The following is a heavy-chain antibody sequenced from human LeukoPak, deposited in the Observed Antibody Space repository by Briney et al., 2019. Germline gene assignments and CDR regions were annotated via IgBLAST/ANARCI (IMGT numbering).Heavy chain of an antibody. J-gene: IGHJ4*02. V-gene: IGHV3-23*01. CDR2: VGGNGDST. CDR3: AKGTSVSCYGSLDH. CDR1: GFTFSTYA. Sequence: GGSLRLSCAASGFTFSTYAMCWVRQAPGKGLEWVSVVGGNGDSTYYADSVKGRFTISRDISKDTLYLQMNSLRAEDTAVYYCAKGTSVSCYGSLDHWGQGTLVTVSS. D-gene: IGHD2-15*01.